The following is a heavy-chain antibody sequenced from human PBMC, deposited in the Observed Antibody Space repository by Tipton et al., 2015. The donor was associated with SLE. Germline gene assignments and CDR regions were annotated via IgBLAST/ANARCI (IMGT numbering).Heavy chain of an antibody. J-gene: IGHJ4*02. Sequence: GSLRLSCAASGFTFSSYSMNWVRQAPGKGLEWVSSISSSSSYIYYADSVKGRFTISRDNAKNSLYLQMNSLRAEDTAVYYCARDEGIAAAGSGYWGQGTLVTVSS. CDR3: ARDEGIAAAGSGY. V-gene: IGHV3-21*01. D-gene: IGHD6-13*01. CDR1: GFTFSSYS. CDR2: ISSSSSYI.